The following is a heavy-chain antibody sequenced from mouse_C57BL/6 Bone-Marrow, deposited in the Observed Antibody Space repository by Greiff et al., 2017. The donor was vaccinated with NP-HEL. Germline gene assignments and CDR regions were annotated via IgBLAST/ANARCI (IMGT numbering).Heavy chain of an antibody. CDR1: GFTFSSYA. V-gene: IGHV5-4*03. CDR3: GRYGNDRRYDMDD. D-gene: IGHD2-2*01. CDR2: ISAGGSYT. Sequence: EVMLVESGGGLVKPGGSLKLSCAASGFTFSSYAMSWVRQTPEKRLEWVATISAGGSYTYYPDNVKGRFTISRDNAKNNLYLQMSHLKSEDTAIYYCGRYGNDRRYDMDDWGKGTSVTVSS. J-gene: IGHJ4*01.